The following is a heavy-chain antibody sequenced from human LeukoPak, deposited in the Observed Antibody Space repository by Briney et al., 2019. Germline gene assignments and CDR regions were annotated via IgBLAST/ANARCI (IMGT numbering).Heavy chain of an antibody. V-gene: IGHV3-23*01. Sequence: PGGSLRLSCAASGFTFSSYAMSWVRQVPGKGLEWVSAISGSGGSTYYADSVKGRFTISRDNSKNTLYLQMNSLRAEDTAVYYCAKGEAVAGTHSFDYWGQGTLVTVSS. D-gene: IGHD6-19*01. J-gene: IGHJ4*02. CDR1: GFTFSSYA. CDR3: AKGEAVAGTHSFDY. CDR2: ISGSGGST.